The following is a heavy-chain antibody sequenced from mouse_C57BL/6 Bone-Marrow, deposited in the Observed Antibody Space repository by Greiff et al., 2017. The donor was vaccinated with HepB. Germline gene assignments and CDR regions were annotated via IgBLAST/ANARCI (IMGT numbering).Heavy chain of an antibody. D-gene: IGHD2-4*01. Sequence: QVQLQQPGAELVKPGASVKLSCKASGYTFTSYWMQWVKQRPGQGLEWIGEIDPSDSYTNYSQKFKGKATLTVDTSSSTAYMQLSSLTSEDSAVYYCARKIYYDYDGAYWGQGTLVTVS. V-gene: IGHV1-50*01. J-gene: IGHJ3*01. CDR1: GYTFTSYW. CDR3: ARKIYYDYDGAY. CDR2: IDPSDSYT.